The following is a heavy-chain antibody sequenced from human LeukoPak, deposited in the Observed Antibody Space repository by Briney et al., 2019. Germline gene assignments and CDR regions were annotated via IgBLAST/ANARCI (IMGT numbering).Heavy chain of an antibody. CDR2: INLNSGGT. CDR1: GYTFTGYY. CDR3: ARRAPSSSGFDY. D-gene: IGHD6-6*01. V-gene: IGHV1-2*02. Sequence: ASVKVSCKASGYTFTGYYMHWVRQAPGQGLEWMGWINLNSGGTNYAQKFQGRVTMTRDTSISTAYMELSRLRFDDTAVYYCARRAPSSSGFDYWGQGTLVTVSS. J-gene: IGHJ4*02.